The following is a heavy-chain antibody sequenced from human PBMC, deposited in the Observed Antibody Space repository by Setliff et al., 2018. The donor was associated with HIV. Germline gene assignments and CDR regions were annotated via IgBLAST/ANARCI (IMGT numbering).Heavy chain of an antibody. J-gene: IGHJ5*02. CDR1: GGSFSGYY. CDR3: ARGGKYYDILTGYYKKYNWFDP. Sequence: SETLSLTCAVYGGSFSGYYWSWIRQPPGKGLEWIGEINHSGSTNYNPSLKSRVTISVDKSKNQFSLKLSSVIAADTAVYYCARGGKYYDILTGYYKKYNWFDPWGQGTLVTGS. V-gene: IGHV4-34*01. D-gene: IGHD3-9*01. CDR2: INHSGST.